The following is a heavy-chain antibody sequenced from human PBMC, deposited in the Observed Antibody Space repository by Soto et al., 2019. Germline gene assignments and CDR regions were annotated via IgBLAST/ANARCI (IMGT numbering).Heavy chain of an antibody. V-gene: IGHV1-3*01. CDR2: IKPGNGET. D-gene: IGHD3-3*01. CDR3: ARDHYDFWSGYYFDS. Sequence: QVQLVQSGTEVQKPGASVNISCKASGYTFSLYEIHWVRQAPGQSLERMGHIKPGNGETTLSQKFQGRVTITRDTSASTVYMEVSSLTSEDTAVYYCARDHYDFWSGYYFDSWGQGTLLTVSS. CDR1: GYTFSLYE. J-gene: IGHJ4*02.